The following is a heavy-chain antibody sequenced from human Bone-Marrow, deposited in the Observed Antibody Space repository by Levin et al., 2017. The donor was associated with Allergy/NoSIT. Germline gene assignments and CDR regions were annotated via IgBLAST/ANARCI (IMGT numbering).Heavy chain of an antibody. CDR1: GYTFTGYY. J-gene: IGHJ6*02. D-gene: IGHD3-3*01. Sequence: GESLKISCKASGYTFTGYYMHWVRQAPGQGLEWMGWINPNSGGTNYAQKFQGWVTMTRDTSISTAYMELSRLRSDDTAVYYCARAWDYDFWSGYPRNYYYGMDVWGQGTTVTVS. CDR2: INPNSGGT. V-gene: IGHV1-2*04. CDR3: ARAWDYDFWSGYPRNYYYGMDV.